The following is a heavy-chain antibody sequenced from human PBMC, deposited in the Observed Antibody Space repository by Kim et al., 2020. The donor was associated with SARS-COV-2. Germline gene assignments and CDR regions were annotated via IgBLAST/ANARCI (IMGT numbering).Heavy chain of an antibody. D-gene: IGHD6-13*01. V-gene: IGHV6-1*01. CDR3: VSFSSSRRDFEY. J-gene: IGHJ4*02. Sequence: DYAESVKSRITINPDTFKNQVSLQLNSVTPEDTAVYYCVSFSSSRRDFEYWGQGTLVTVSS.